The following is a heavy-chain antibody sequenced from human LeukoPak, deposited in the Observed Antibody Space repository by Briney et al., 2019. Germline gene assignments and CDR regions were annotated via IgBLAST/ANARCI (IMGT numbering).Heavy chain of an antibody. J-gene: IGHJ4*02. Sequence: GRSLRLSCTASGFSFGDYAMNWFRQAPGKRLEWVGFIRSQSFRGTTEYAASVKGRFTISRDDSKSFAYLQMNSLKTEDTAVYYCTRARITTVVVVVTTDHWGQGVLVTVSS. D-gene: IGHD3-22*01. CDR3: TRARITTVVVVVTTDH. V-gene: IGHV3-49*03. CDR1: GFSFGDYA. CDR2: IRSQSFRGTT.